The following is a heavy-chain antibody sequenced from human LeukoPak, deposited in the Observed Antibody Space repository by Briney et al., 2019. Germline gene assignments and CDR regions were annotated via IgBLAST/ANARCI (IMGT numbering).Heavy chain of an antibody. CDR2: IYYSGST. CDR3: ARRALAALNWFDP. CDR1: GGSISSSSYY. D-gene: IGHD6-13*01. Sequence: PSETLSLTCTVSGGSISSSSYYWGWIRQPPGKGLEWIGSIYYSGSTYYNPSLKSRVTISVDTSKNQFSLKLSSVTAADTAVYYCARRALAALNWFDPWGQGTLVTVSS. J-gene: IGHJ5*02. V-gene: IGHV4-39*01.